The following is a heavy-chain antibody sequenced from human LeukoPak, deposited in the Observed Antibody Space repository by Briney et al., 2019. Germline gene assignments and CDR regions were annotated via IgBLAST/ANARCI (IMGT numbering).Heavy chain of an antibody. CDR1: GSTFSDYG. J-gene: IGHJ4*02. CDR2: ISRGGVIT. CDR3: VSRAGSPWGPFDD. Sequence: GGSLRLSCAASGSTFSDYGINWVRQAPGKGLEWVSSISRGGVITYYADSVKGRFTISRDNSNNSLYLHMNSLRAEDTAVYYCVSRAGSPWGPFDDWGQGTLVTVSS. D-gene: IGHD7-27*01. V-gene: IGHV3-23*01.